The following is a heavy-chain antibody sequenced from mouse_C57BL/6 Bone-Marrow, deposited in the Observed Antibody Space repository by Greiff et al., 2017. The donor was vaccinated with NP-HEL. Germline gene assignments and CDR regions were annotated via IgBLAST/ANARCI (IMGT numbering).Heavy chain of an antibody. J-gene: IGHJ4*01. CDR2: INPGSGGT. V-gene: IGHV1-54*01. CDR1: GYAFTNYL. Sequence: QVQLQQSGAELVRPGTSVKVSCKASGYAFTNYLIEWVKQRPGQGLEWIGVINPGSGGTNYNEKFKGKATLTADKSSSTAYMQRSSLTSEDSAVYFCAKGYAMDYWGQGTSVTVSS. CDR3: AKGYAMDY.